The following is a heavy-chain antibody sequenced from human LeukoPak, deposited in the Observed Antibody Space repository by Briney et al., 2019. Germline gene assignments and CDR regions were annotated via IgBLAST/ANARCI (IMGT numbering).Heavy chain of an antibody. Sequence: SQTLSLTCAISGDSVSSNRAAWHWLRQSPSRGLEWLGRTYYRSQWYVDYASSVKSRIILTPDTSKNQFSLQLNSVAPEDTAVYYCAREGWWFDFWGQGTLVTVFS. V-gene: IGHV6-1*01. CDR1: GDSVSSNRAA. CDR2: TYYRSQWYV. J-gene: IGHJ4*02. D-gene: IGHD2-15*01. CDR3: AREGWWFDF.